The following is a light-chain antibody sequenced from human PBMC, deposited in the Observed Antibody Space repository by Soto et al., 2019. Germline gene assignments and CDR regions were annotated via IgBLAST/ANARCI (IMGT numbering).Light chain of an antibody. V-gene: IGKV1-39*01. CDR1: QTIGTY. J-gene: IGKJ2*01. Sequence: IEVTQSPSSLAASLGDRVTITCRASQTIGTYVNWYRQKSGAAPELLIYDASTLQSGVPSRFRGGASGTDFTLTISSLQHEDSATYYCQQSHSTPPTFGPGTKLEIK. CDR2: DAS. CDR3: QQSHSTPPT.